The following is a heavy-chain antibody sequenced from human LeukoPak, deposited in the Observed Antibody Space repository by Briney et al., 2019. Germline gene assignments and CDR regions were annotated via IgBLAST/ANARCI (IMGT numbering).Heavy chain of an antibody. D-gene: IGHD2-15*01. J-gene: IGHJ6*03. CDR2: VGTAGET. CDR1: GFTFSSHD. Sequence: GSLRLSCAASGFTFSSHDMHWVRQPTGKGLEWVSTVGTAGETYYPGSVKGRFTISRENAKNSLYLQMNGLRAGDTAVYYCARGPYCSAGSCYPRDYYYYYMDVWGKGTTVTVSS. CDR3: ARGPYCSAGSCYPRDYYYYYMDV. V-gene: IGHV3-13*01.